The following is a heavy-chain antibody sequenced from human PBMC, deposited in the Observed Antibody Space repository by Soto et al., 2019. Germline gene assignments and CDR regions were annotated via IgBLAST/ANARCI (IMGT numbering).Heavy chain of an antibody. Sequence: GESLKISCKGSGYSFTSYWIGWVRQMPGKGLEWMGIIYPGDSDTRYGPSFQGQVTISADKSISTAYLQWSSLKASDTAMYYCARHAAAGYYYYYYGMDVWGQGTTVTVSS. CDR2: IYPGDSDT. J-gene: IGHJ6*02. CDR3: ARHAAAGYYYYYYGMDV. CDR1: GYSFTSYW. V-gene: IGHV5-51*01. D-gene: IGHD6-13*01.